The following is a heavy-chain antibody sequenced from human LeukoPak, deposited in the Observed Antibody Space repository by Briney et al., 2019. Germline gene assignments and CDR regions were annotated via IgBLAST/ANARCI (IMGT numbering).Heavy chain of an antibody. V-gene: IGHV3-30*18. CDR2: ISYDGSNK. CDR1: GFTFSSYG. Sequence: GGSLRLSCAASGFTFSSYGMHWVRQAPGKGLEWVAVISYDGSNKYYADSVKGRFTISRDNSKNSLYLQMNSLRAEDTALYYCAKDYCTNGVCYVFDYWGQGTLVTVSS. D-gene: IGHD2-8*01. CDR3: AKDYCTNGVCYVFDY. J-gene: IGHJ4*02.